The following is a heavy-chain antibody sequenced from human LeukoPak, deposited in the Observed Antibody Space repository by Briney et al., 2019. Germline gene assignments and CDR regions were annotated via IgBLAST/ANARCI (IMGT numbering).Heavy chain of an antibody. D-gene: IGHD2-2*01. Sequence: GSSLRLSCAASGFTLSSYGMHWVRQAPGKGLEWVAVISYAGSNKYYADSVKGRFTISRDNSKNTLYLQMNSLRAEDTAVYYCAKDRCSSTSCYAYYYYYGMDVWGKGTTVTVSS. CDR3: AKDRCSSTSCYAYYYYYGMDV. CDR2: ISYAGSNK. CDR1: GFTLSSYG. J-gene: IGHJ6*04. V-gene: IGHV3-30*18.